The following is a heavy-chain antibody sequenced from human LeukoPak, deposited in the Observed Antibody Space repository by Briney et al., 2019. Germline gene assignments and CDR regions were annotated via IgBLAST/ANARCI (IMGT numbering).Heavy chain of an antibody. Sequence: PGRSLRLSCAASGFTFSSYAMHWVRLAPGKGLEWVAVISYDGSNKYYADSVKGRFTISRDNSKNTLYLQMNSLRAEDTAVYYCARSRYFDWLCPFDYRGQGTLVTVSS. D-gene: IGHD3-9*01. CDR1: GFTFSSYA. J-gene: IGHJ4*02. CDR2: ISYDGSNK. V-gene: IGHV3-30*04. CDR3: ARSRYFDWLCPFDY.